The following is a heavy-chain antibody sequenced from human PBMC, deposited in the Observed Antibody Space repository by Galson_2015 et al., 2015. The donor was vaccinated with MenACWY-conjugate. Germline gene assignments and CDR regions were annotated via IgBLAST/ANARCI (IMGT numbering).Heavy chain of an antibody. J-gene: IGHJ4*02. CDR3: ARQGFNSGWYVFGY. CDR1: GGSISSNNYY. D-gene: IGHD6-19*01. CDR2: IYYSGST. Sequence: ETLSLTCSVSGGSISSNNYYWGWIRQPPGKGLEWIGTIYYSGSTYYNPSLKSRITMSVDTSKNQLSLKLTSVTAADTAVYYCARQGFNSGWYVFGYWGQGTLVTVSS. V-gene: IGHV4-39*01.